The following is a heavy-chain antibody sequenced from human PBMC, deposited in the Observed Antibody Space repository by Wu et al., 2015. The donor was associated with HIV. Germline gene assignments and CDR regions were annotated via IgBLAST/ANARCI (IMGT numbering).Heavy chain of an antibody. J-gene: IGHJ3*02. D-gene: IGHD2-8*01. CDR2: IYYSGST. CDR3: ARSTNGVRGAFDI. V-gene: IGHV4-30-4*08. CDR1: SGSISSGDYY. Sequence: QVQLLESGPGLVKPSQTLSPTCTVSSGSISSGDYYWSWIRQPPGKGLEWVGYIYYSGSTYYNPSLKSRVTISVDTSKNQFSLKLNSVTAADTAVYYCARSTNGVRGAFDIWGQGTMVTVSS.